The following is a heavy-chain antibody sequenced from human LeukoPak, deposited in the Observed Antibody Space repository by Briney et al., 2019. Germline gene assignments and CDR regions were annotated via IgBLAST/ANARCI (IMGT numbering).Heavy chain of an antibody. D-gene: IGHD3-3*01. Sequence: GGSLRLSCAASGFTFSSLAMSWVRQAPGKGLEWVSTISYSGHGTYYADSVKGRFTISRDNSKNTLYLQMNSLRAEDTAVYYCAKDSEDVTSGYWGQGTLVTVSS. CDR3: AKDSEDVTSGY. J-gene: IGHJ4*02. CDR1: GFTFSSLA. CDR2: ISYSGHGT. V-gene: IGHV3-23*01.